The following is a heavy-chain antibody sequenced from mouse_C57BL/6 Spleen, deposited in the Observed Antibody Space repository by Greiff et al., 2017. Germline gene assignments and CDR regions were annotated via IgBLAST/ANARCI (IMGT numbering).Heavy chain of an antibody. CDR2: IYPSDSET. J-gene: IGHJ2*01. CDR3: ARGDGSLEDFDY. V-gene: IGHV1-61*01. Sequence: QVQLQHPGAELVRPGSSVKLSCKASGYTFTSYWMDWVKQRPGQGLEWIGNIYPSDSETHYNQKFKDKATLTVDKSSSTAYMQLSSLTSEDSAVYYCARGDGSLEDFDYWGQGTTLTVSS. CDR1: GYTFTSYW. D-gene: IGHD2-3*01.